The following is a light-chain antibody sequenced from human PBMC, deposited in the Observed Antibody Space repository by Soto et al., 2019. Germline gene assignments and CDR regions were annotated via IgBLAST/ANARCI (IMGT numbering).Light chain of an antibody. CDR1: SGHSSYA. CDR2: LNSDGSH. J-gene: IGLJ3*02. Sequence: QSVLTQSPSASASLVASVKLTCTLSSGHSSYAIAWHQQQPQKGPRYLMKLNSDGSHTTGEGIPDRFSRSGSGAERYLPISSLQSEDEADYYCQTWGWGVFGGGTKLTVL. CDR3: QTWGWGV. V-gene: IGLV4-69*01.